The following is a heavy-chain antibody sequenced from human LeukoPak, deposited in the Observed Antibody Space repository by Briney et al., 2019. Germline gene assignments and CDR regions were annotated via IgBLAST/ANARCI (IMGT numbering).Heavy chain of an antibody. CDR2: ISGSGGST. CDR3: AKVDYDILTGTD. V-gene: IGHV3-23*01. CDR1: GFTFSSYA. Sequence: GGSLRLSCAASGFTFSSYAMSWVRQAPGKGLEWVSAISGSGGSTYYADSVKGRFTISRDNSKNTLYLQMNSLRAEGTAVYYCAKVDYDILTGTDWGQGTLVTVSS. D-gene: IGHD3-9*01. J-gene: IGHJ4*02.